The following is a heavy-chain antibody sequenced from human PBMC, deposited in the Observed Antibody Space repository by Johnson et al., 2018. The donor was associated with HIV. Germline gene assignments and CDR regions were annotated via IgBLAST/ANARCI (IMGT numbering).Heavy chain of an antibody. D-gene: IGHD3-10*01. CDR2: ISSGDRA. V-gene: IGHV3-53*01. J-gene: IGHJ3*02. CDR1: GFTVSSNY. Sequence: VQLVESGGGLIQPGGSLRLSCAASGFTVSSNYMSWVRQAPAKGLEWVSVISSGDRAFYGDSVKGRFTISRDNSKNTLNLQMNTLRAEDTAVYYCARGTITLIRGVIGFDIWGQGTMVTVSS. CDR3: ARGTITLIRGVIGFDI.